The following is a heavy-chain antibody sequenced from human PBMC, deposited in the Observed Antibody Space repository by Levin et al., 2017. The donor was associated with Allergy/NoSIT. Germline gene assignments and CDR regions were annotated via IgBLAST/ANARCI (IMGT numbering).Heavy chain of an antibody. D-gene: IGHD2-15*01. J-gene: IGHJ4*02. Sequence: LSLTCAASGFTFRSYGMHWVRQAPGKGLEWVAVIWYDGSNKYYADSVKGRFTISRDNAKNTLYLQMNSLRAEDTAVYYCARKAPGLGRAATLDYWGQGTLVTVSS. CDR1: GFTFRSYG. CDR2: IWYDGSNK. CDR3: ARKAPGLGRAATLDY. V-gene: IGHV3-33*01.